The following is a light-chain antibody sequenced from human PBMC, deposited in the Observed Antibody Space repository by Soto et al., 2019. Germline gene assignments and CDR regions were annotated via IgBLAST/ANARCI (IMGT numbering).Light chain of an antibody. CDR2: EDN. Sequence: NFMLTQPHSVSESPGKTVTISYTGSSGSIATNSVQWCQQRPGSVPTTVIYEDNQRPSGVPDRFSGSKSGNTASLTISGLQAEDEADYYCCSYAGSYTWVFGGGTQLTVL. CDR3: CSYAGSYTWV. J-gene: IGLJ3*02. V-gene: IGLV6-57*02. CDR1: SGSIATNS.